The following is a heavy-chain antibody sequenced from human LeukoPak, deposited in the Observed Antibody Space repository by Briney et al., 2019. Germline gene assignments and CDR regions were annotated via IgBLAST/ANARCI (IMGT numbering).Heavy chain of an antibody. J-gene: IGHJ4*02. CDR2: INHSGST. CDR1: GGSLSGYY. D-gene: IGHD3-10*01. V-gene: IGHV4-34*01. Sequence: PSETLSLTCAVYGGSLSGYYWSWIRQPPGKGLEWIGEINHSGSTNYNPSPKSRVTISVDTSKNQFSLKLSSVAAADTAVYYCARGSSTMVRGVIPLVYWGQGTLVTVSS. CDR3: ARGSSTMVRGVIPLVY.